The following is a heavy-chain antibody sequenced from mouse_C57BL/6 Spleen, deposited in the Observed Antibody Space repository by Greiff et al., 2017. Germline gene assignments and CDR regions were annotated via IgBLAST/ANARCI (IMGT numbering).Heavy chain of an antibody. J-gene: IGHJ3*01. Sequence: VQLKESGPGLVKPSQSLSLTCSVTGYSITSGYYWNWLRQFPGNKLEWMGYISYDGSNNYNPSLKNRISITRDTSKKQFFLKLNSVTTEDTATYYCASSTMVTTGFAYWGQGTLVTVSA. CDR2: ISYDGSN. CDR3: ASSTMVTTGFAY. CDR1: GYSITSGYY. V-gene: IGHV3-6*01. D-gene: IGHD2-2*01.